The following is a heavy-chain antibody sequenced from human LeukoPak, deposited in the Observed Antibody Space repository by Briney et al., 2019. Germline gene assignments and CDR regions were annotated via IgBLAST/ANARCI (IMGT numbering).Heavy chain of an antibody. Sequence: SETLSLTCTVSGYSISSGYYWGWIRQPPGKGLEWIGSIYHSGSTYYNPSLKSRVTISVDTSKNQFSLKLSSVTAADTAVYYCARVVTTQEGELLYYYYYYMDVWGKGTTVTVYS. V-gene: IGHV4-38-2*02. CDR2: IYHSGST. D-gene: IGHD1-26*01. CDR3: ARVVTTQEGELLYYYYYYMDV. CDR1: GYSISSGYY. J-gene: IGHJ6*03.